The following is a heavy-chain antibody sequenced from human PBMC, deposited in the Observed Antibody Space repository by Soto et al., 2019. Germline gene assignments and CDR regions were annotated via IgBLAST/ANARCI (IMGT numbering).Heavy chain of an antibody. D-gene: IGHD6-6*01. CDR2: IIPIFGTP. CDR3: ARVYSSSAVFDN. V-gene: IGHV1-69*01. J-gene: IGHJ4*02. Sequence: QVHLVQSGAEVKKPGSSVKVSCKASGGIFSSYAITWVRQAPGQGLEWMGGIIPIFGTPKYAQKFQGRVTITADESTSTVYMELSSLRSEGTAVYFCARVYSSSAVFDNWGQGTLVTVSS. CDR1: GGIFSSYA.